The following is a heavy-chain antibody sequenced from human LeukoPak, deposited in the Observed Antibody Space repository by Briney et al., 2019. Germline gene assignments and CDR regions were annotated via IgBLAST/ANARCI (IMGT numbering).Heavy chain of an antibody. V-gene: IGHV7-4-1*02. CDR3: ARDLSAYGDCETRFCYYYYMDV. J-gene: IGHJ6*03. Sequence: ASVKVSCKASGYTFTSYAMNWVRQAPGQGLEWMGWINTNTGNPTYAQGFTGRFVFSLDTSVSTAYLQISSLKAEDTAVYYCARDLSAYGDCETRFCYYYYMDVWGKGTTVTVSS. CDR1: GYTFTSYA. D-gene: IGHD4-17*01. CDR2: INTNTGNP.